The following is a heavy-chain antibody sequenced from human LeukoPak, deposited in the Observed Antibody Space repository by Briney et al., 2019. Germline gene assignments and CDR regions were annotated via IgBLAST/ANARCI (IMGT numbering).Heavy chain of an antibody. J-gene: IGHJ5*02. CDR3: ARLELGENWFDP. CDR1: GGSISSYY. Sequence: SETLSLTCTVSGGSISSYYWSWIRQPPGKGLEWIGYIYTSGSTNYNPSLKSRVTISVDTSKNQFSLKLSSVTAANTAVYYCARLELGENWFDPWGQGTLVTVSS. D-gene: IGHD3-10*01. CDR2: IYTSGST. V-gene: IGHV4-4*09.